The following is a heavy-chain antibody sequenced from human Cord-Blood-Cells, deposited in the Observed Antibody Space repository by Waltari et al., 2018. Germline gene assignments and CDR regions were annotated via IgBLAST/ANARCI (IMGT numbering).Heavy chain of an antibody. CDR2: INHSGST. CDR1: GGSFSGYY. J-gene: IGHJ4*02. V-gene: IGHV4-34*01. Sequence: QVQLQQWGAGLLKPSETLSLTCAVYGGSFSGYYWSWIRQPPGKGLEWLGEINHSGSTNYNPSLKSRVTISVDTSKNQFSLKLSSVTAADTAVYYCARNYDFWSGYVYYWGQGTLVTVSS. D-gene: IGHD3-3*01. CDR3: ARNYDFWSGYVYY.